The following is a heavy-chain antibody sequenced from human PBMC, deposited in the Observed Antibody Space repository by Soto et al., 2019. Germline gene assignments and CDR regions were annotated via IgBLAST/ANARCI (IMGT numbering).Heavy chain of an antibody. J-gene: IGHJ4*02. Sequence: GGSLRLSCAASGFTFSSYGMHWVRQAPGKGLEWVAVISYDGSNKYYADSVKGRFTISRDNSKNTLYLQMNSLRAEDTAVYYCAKDDCTNGVCYRGSYFDYWGQGTLVTVSS. CDR1: GFTFSSYG. D-gene: IGHD2-8*01. CDR2: ISYDGSNK. V-gene: IGHV3-30*18. CDR3: AKDDCTNGVCYRGSYFDY.